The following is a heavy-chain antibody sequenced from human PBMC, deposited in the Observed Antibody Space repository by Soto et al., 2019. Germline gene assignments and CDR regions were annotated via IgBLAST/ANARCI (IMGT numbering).Heavy chain of an antibody. V-gene: IGHV3-30-3*01. J-gene: IGHJ4*02. Sequence: QVQLVESGGGVVQPGRSLSVGCAASGFTLTSFAMHWVRQAPGKGLEWIAVISSDVVNNYYAGYVKGRFTISRDNSKNTLYLQMNSLRTEDTAVYYCARGGAWTPEGLGYWGQGTLVTVSS. D-gene: IGHD2-15*01. CDR2: ISSDVVNN. CDR3: ARGGAWTPEGLGY. CDR1: GFTLTSFA.